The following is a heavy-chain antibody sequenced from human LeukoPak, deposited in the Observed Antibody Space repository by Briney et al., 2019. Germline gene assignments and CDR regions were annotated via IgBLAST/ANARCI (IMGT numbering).Heavy chain of an antibody. D-gene: IGHD3-22*01. CDR3: ASPYDTSGDAFDI. V-gene: IGHV3-11*01. CDR1: GFTFSDYY. Sequence: GGSLRLSCAASGFTFSDYYMSWIRQAPGKGLEWVSYISSSGSTIYYADSVKGRFTISRDNAKNSLYLQMNSLRAEDTAVYCCASPYDTSGDAFDIWGQGTMVTVSS. J-gene: IGHJ3*02. CDR2: ISSSGSTI.